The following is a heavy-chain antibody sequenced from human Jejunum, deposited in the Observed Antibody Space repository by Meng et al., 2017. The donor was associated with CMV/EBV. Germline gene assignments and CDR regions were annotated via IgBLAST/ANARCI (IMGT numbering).Heavy chain of an antibody. Sequence: SLRPSCAASGLTFTNYWMHWVRQAPGKGLVWVSGTNTAGTSTYYADSVKGRFTISRDNAKNTLYLQMNSLRAEDTAVYYCATVFDYWGQGTLVTVSS. D-gene: IGHD4-17*01. CDR1: GLTFTNYW. V-gene: IGHV3-74*01. CDR2: TNTAGTST. CDR3: ATVFDY. J-gene: IGHJ4*02.